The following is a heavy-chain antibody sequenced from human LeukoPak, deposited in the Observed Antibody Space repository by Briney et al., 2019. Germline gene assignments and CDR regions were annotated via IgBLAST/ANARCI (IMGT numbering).Heavy chain of an antibody. J-gene: IGHJ5*02. CDR1: GFSVKSEYY. CDR3: AREVSLEYNLFDP. CDR2: VYQSGST. V-gene: IGHV4-38-2*02. Sequence: PSETLSLTCNVPGFSVKSEYYWAWIRQPPGMGWDWIASVYQSGSTYYKPTLKGRVAFFVDTSKNVVSLSLTSVTAADTAVYYCAREVSLEYNLFDPWGQGTLVSVPS. D-gene: IGHD3-3*01.